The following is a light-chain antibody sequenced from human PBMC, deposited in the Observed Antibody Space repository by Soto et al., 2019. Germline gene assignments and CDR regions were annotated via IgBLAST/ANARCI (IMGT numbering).Light chain of an antibody. J-gene: IGKJ4*01. CDR1: QSVSNY. CDR2: GAS. CDR3: QQRSPLPLT. Sequence: EIVLTQSPATLSLSPGERATLSCRASQSVSNYLAWYQQKPGQAPRLLIYGASNRATGIPARFSGSGSGTDVTFTHSSLEPEEFSVYYCQQRSPLPLTCGGGTKVEIK. V-gene: IGKV3-11*01.